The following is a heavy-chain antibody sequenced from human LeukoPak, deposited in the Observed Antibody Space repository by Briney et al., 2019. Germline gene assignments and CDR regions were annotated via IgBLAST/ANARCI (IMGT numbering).Heavy chain of an antibody. V-gene: IGHV3-48*03. D-gene: IGHD5-18*01. J-gene: IGHJ4*02. CDR3: AREEAMVAFDY. CDR2: ISSSGSTI. CDR1: GFTFSSYE. Sequence: GGSLRLFCAGSGFTFSSYEMNWVRQAPGKGLEWVSYISSSGSTIYYADSVKGRLTISRDNAKNSLYLQMNSLRAEDTAVYYCAREEAMVAFDYWGQGTLVTVSS.